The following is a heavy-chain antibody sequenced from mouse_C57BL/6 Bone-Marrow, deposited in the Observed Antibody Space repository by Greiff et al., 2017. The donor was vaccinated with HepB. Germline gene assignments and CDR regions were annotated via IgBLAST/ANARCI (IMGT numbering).Heavy chain of an antibody. J-gene: IGHJ2*01. V-gene: IGHV1-50*01. D-gene: IGHD2-1*01. Sequence: VQLQQPGAELVKPGASVKLSCKASGYTFTSYWMQWVKQRPGQGLEWIGEIDPSDSYTNYNQKFKGKATLTVDTSSSTAYMQLSSLTSEDSAVYYCARSDYYGNYDYWGQGTTLTVSS. CDR2: IDPSDSYT. CDR1: GYTFTSYW. CDR3: ARSDYYGNYDY.